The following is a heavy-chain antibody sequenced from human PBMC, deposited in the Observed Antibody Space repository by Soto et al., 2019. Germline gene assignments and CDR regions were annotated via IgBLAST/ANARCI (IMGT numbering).Heavy chain of an antibody. J-gene: IGHJ6*02. D-gene: IGHD3-3*01. V-gene: IGHV4-4*02. CDR2: IYHSGST. CDR3: ARGSPPRATLSRFPEWPHTQGYGMDV. CDR1: GGSISSSNW. Sequence: SETLSLTCAVSGGSISSSNWWSWVRQPPGKGLEWIGEIYHSGSTNYNPSLKSRVTISVDKSKNQFSLKLSSVTAADTAVYYCARGSPPRATLSRFPEWPHTQGYGMDVWGPGTTVTVSS.